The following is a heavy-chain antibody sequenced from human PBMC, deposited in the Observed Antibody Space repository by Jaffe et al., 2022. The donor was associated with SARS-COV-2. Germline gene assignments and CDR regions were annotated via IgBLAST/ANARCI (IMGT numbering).Heavy chain of an antibody. CDR1: GFSLSSSGVA. CDR3: ARSYDDTGGYTFDP. D-gene: IGHD3-22*01. V-gene: IGHV2-5*02. CDR2: IYWDDEK. Sequence: QITLKESGPTLVRPTQTLTLTCTVSGFSLSSSGVAVGWIRQPPGKALEWLALIYWDDEKRHSPSLKSRLTITKDTSKNQVVLTMTNMDPVDTATYYCARSYDDTGGYTFDPWGQGTLVTVSS. J-gene: IGHJ5*02.